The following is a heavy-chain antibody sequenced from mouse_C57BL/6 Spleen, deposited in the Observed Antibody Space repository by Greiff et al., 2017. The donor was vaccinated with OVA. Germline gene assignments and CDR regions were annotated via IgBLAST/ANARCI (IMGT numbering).Heavy chain of an antibody. CDR3: ARSNCDDYYAMDY. Sequence: QVHVKQPGAELVKPGASVKLSCKASGYTFTSYWMHWVKQRPGRGLEWIGRIDPNSGGTKYNEKFKSKATLTVDKHSSTAYMQLSSLASEDSAVYYCARSNCDDYYAMDYWGQGTSVTVSS. J-gene: IGHJ4*01. V-gene: IGHV1-72*01. CDR2: IDPNSGGT. D-gene: IGHD4-1*01. CDR1: GYTFTSYW.